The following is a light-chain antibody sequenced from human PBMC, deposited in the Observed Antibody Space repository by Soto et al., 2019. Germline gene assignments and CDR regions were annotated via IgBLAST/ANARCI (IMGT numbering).Light chain of an antibody. J-gene: IGKJ2*01. V-gene: IGKV3-20*01. CDR1: QSVARD. CDR3: QQHTVSMYT. Sequence: EIVLTQSPGTLSLSPGETATLSCRASQSVARDLTWYQHKPGQAPRLLISRASTGATGIPDRFSGSGSWTDFTLTINRLEPEDSAVYYCQQHTVSMYTFGQGTKLEIK. CDR2: RAS.